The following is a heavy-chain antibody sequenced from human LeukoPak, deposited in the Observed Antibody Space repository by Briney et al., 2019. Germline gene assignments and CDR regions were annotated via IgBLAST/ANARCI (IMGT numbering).Heavy chain of an antibody. Sequence: SETLSLTCSVSGGSINNHYCSWIRQSAGKGLEWIGRIYSSGITNYNPSLRSRVTMSVDTSKNQFSLRLTSVTAADTAVYYCATGAFGGSAWGQGTLVTVSS. CDR1: GGSINNHY. V-gene: IGHV4-4*07. CDR3: ATGAFGGSA. J-gene: IGHJ5*02. CDR2: IYSSGIT. D-gene: IGHD4-23*01.